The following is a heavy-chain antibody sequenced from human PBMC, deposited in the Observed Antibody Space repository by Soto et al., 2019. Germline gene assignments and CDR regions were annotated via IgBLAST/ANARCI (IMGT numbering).Heavy chain of an antibody. V-gene: IGHV3-23*01. D-gene: IGHD1-26*01. Sequence: XXSLILSCAASGFTFSSYPMRWVPQAPGKGLDWDSTIAASGGSTYYTDSVKGRFTISSDNSRSTLFLQMDSLRADDSAVYYCAKDSDSGTYLNWFDPWGQGTLVTVSS. J-gene: IGHJ5*02. CDR2: IAASGGST. CDR3: AKDSDSGTYLNWFDP. CDR1: GFTFSSYP.